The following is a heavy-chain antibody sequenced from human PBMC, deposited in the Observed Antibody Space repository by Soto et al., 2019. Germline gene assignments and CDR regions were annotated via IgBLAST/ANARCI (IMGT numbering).Heavy chain of an antibody. D-gene: IGHD3-22*01. Sequence: QVQLVEFGGDLVKPGGSLRLSCAASGFPFSDYYMRWIRQAPGKGLEWVSSIGSSSSYINYADSVKGRFTISRDNAKNSLYLQMNSLRAEDTAVYYCARRRPIGYYNYWGQGTLVTVSA. J-gene: IGHJ4*02. V-gene: IGHV3-11*05. CDR1: GFPFSDYY. CDR2: IGSSSSYI. CDR3: ARRRPIGYYNY.